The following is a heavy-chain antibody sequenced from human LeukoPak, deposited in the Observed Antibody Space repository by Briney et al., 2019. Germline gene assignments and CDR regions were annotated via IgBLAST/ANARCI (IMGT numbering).Heavy chain of an antibody. Sequence: GASVKVSCQASEYTFTGYSIYCVRQTPGQKLEWMGWINPKTGTANSEQKFQGRVTMTRDTSISTAYMELSGLTSDDMAVYYCARDGTKTRTTNAPGSSGWYGGPRYYYYYYMDVWGKGTTVTISS. D-gene: IGHD6-19*01. CDR2: INPKTGTA. J-gene: IGHJ6*03. CDR3: ARDGTKTRTTNAPGSSGWYGGPRYYYYYYMDV. V-gene: IGHV1-2*02. CDR1: EYTFTGYS.